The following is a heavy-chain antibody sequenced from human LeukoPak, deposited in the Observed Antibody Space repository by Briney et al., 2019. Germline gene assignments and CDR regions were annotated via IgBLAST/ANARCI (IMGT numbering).Heavy chain of an antibody. CDR1: GFTFSSYT. J-gene: IGHJ4*02. CDR2: ISTSSSI. CDR3: AKDRVPESSDY. Sequence: GGSLRLSCAASGFTFSSYTMSWVRQAPGKGLEWVSYISTSSSISYADSVKGRFTISRDNSKNTLYLQMNSLRAEDTAVYYCAKDRVPESSDYWGQGTLVTVSS. V-gene: IGHV3-48*01.